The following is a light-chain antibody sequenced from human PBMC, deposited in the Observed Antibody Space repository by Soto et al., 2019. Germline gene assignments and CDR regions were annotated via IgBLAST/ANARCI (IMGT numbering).Light chain of an antibody. V-gene: IGLV2-8*01. CDR2: EVS. CDR1: SNDVGGYNY. J-gene: IGLJ1*01. Sequence: QYVLTQPPSATGSTGQSVTISCTGNSNDVGGYNYVSWYQQHPGKAPKLMIYEVSKRPSGVPDRFSGSKSGNTASLTVSGLQAEDEADYYCSSYAGSNNYVFGTGTKVTVL. CDR3: SSYAGSNNYV.